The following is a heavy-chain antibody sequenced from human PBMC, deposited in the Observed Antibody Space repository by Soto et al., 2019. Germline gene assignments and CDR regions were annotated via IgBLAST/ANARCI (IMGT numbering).Heavy chain of an antibody. Sequence: SETLSLTCAVSGYSISSGYYWGWIRQPPGKGLERIGSIYHSGSTYYNPSLKSRVTISVDTSKNQFSLKLSSVTAADTAVYYCARIGGSYPSVSYFDYWGQGTLVTVSS. D-gene: IGHD1-26*01. V-gene: IGHV4-38-2*01. CDR1: GYSISSGYY. CDR2: IYHSGST. CDR3: ARIGGSYPSVSYFDY. J-gene: IGHJ4*01.